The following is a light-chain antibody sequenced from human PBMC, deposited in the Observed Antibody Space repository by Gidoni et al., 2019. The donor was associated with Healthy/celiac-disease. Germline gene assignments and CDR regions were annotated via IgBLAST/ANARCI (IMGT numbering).Light chain of an antibody. CDR2: DAS. CDR1: QSISSW. Sequence: DIQMTQSPSTLSASVGDRVTITCRASQSISSWLAWYQQKPGKAPKLLIYDASSLESGVPSRFSGSGSGTEFTLTIISRQPDDFATYYCQQYNSYCTFGQXTKVEIK. CDR3: QQYNSYCT. J-gene: IGKJ1*01. V-gene: IGKV1-5*01.